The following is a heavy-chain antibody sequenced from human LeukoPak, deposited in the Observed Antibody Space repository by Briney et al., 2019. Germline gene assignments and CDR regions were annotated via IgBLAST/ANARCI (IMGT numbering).Heavy chain of an antibody. V-gene: IGHV1-2*02. CDR2: INPNSGGT. CDR1: GYTFTGYY. CDR3: ARADSGGDCSFDY. J-gene: IGHJ4*02. Sequence: ASVKVSCKASGYTFTGYYMHWVRQAPGQGLEWMGWINPNSGGTNYARKFQGRVTMTRDTSISTAYMELSRLRSDDTAVYYCARADSGGDCSFDYWGQGTLVTVSS. D-gene: IGHD2-21*02.